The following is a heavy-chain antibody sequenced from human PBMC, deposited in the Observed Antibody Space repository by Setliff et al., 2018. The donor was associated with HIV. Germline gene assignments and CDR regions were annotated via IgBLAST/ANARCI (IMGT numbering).Heavy chain of an antibody. CDR1: GFTFSSYW. Sequence: PGGSLRLSCAASGFTFSSYWMHWVRQVPGKGLMWVSRINGDGTTKRYAESVQGRFIIFRDNAKNTMYLEMNSLRAEDTALYYCTKPGRAQWLVPYYFDRWGQGTLVTVSS. CDR2: INGDGTTK. V-gene: IGHV3-74*01. J-gene: IGHJ4*02. CDR3: TKPGRAQWLVPYYFDR. D-gene: IGHD6-19*01.